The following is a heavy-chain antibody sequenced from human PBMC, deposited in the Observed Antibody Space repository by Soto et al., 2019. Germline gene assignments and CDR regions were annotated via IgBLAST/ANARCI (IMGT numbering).Heavy chain of an antibody. D-gene: IGHD2-21*02. V-gene: IGHV4-59*01. CDR3: ARSWCGGDCYAFDY. J-gene: IGHJ4*02. Sequence: QVQLQESGPGLVKPSETLSLTCTVSGGSISSYYWSWIRQPPGKGLEWIGYIYYSGSTNHNPSLKSRVTISVDTSKNQFSLKLSSVTAADTAVYYCARSWCGGDCYAFDYWGQGTLVTVSS. CDR1: GGSISSYY. CDR2: IYYSGST.